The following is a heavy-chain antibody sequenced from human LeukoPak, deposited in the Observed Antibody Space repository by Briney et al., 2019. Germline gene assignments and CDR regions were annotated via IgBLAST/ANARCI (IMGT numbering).Heavy chain of an antibody. CDR3: ARHNLGYCSGGSCYSYYYYGMDV. J-gene: IGHJ6*02. CDR1: GFTFSSYA. D-gene: IGHD2-15*01. CDR2: ISGSGGST. Sequence: GGSLRLSCAAFGFTFSSYAMSWVRQAPGKGLEWVSAISGSGGSTYYADSVKGRFTISRDNSKNTLYLQMNSLRAEDTAVYYCARHNLGYCSGGSCYSYYYYGMDVWGQGTTVTVSS. V-gene: IGHV3-23*01.